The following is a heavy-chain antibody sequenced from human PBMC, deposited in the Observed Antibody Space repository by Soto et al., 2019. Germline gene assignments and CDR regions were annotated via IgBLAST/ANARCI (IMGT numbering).Heavy chain of an antibody. CDR2: IRSKAYGGTT. CDR1: GFTFGDYA. CDR3: TRGSQNGDYGAFDI. Sequence: GGSLRLSCTASGFTFGDYAMSWFRQAPGKGLEWVGFIRSKAYGGTTEYAASVKGRFTISRDDSKSIAYLQMNSLKTEDTAVYYCTRGSQNGDYGAFDIWGQGTMVTVSS. J-gene: IGHJ3*02. D-gene: IGHD4-17*01. V-gene: IGHV3-49*03.